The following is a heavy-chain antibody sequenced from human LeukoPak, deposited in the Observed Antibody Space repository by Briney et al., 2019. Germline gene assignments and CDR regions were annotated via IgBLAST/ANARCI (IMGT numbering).Heavy chain of an antibody. D-gene: IGHD3-10*01. CDR3: ARLTGSGAMGNDY. V-gene: IGHV3-48*03. J-gene: IGHJ4*02. CDR2: ISSSGSTI. Sequence: WGSLRLSCAASGFTFSSYEMNWVRQAPGKGLEWVSYISSSGSTIYYADSVKGRFTISRDNAKNSLYLQMNSLRAEDTAVYYCARLTGSGAMGNDYWGQGTLVTVSS. CDR1: GFTFSSYE.